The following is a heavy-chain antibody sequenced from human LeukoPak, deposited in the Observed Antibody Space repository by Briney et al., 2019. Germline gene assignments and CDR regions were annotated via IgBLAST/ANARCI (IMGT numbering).Heavy chain of an antibody. D-gene: IGHD4-17*01. CDR3: ARAPTVTFFDY. V-gene: IGHV4-39*01. CDR2: IYYSRST. Sequence: SETLSLTCTVSGGSISSYYWGWIRQPPGKGLGWIGSIYYSRSTYYNPSLKSRVTISVDTPKNQFSLKLSSVTAADTAVYYCARAPTVTFFDYWGQGTLVTVSS. J-gene: IGHJ4*02. CDR1: GGSISSYY.